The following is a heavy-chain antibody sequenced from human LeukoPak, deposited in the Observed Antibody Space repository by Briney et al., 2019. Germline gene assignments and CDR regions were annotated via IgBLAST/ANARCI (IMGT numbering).Heavy chain of an antibody. V-gene: IGHV3-23*01. CDR1: GFTFGSYN. Sequence: PGGSLRLSCVDSGFTFGSYNMNWVRLAPGKGLEWVSAISGSGDSTYYADSVKGRFTTSRDNSKNTLYLQMNSLRAEDTAVYYCAKDQGYYGSGSYKEYFQHWGQGTLVTVSS. J-gene: IGHJ1*01. CDR2: ISGSGDST. D-gene: IGHD3-10*01. CDR3: AKDQGYYGSGSYKEYFQH.